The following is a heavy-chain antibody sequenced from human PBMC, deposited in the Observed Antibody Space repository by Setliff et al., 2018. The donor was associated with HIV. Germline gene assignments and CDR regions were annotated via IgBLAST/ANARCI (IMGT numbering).Heavy chain of an antibody. CDR1: SDSISSSY. D-gene: IGHD2-21*02. V-gene: IGHV4-59*01. CDR2: VHHSGST. CDR3: ASAGPYCGDDCPYNWLTP. Sequence: SETLSLTCTVSSDSISSSYWTWIRQPPGQRLEWIGYVHHSGSTKYNASLRSRVTMSVDTSKNLFSLTLRSVTAADTAVYYCASAGPYCGDDCPYNWLTPWGQGTLVTVSS. J-gene: IGHJ5*02.